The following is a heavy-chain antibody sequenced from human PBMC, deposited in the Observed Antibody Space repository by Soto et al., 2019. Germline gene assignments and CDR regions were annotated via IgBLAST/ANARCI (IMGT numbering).Heavy chain of an antibody. V-gene: IGHV3-48*01. CDR3: ASTYCSSTSCSRDY. CDR1: GFTFSSYS. J-gene: IGHJ4*02. Sequence: GGSLRLSCAASGFTFSSYSMNWVRQAPGKGLEWVSYISSSSSTIYYADSVKGRFTISRDNAKNSLYLQMNSLRAEDTAVYYCASTYCSSTSCSRDYWGQGTLVTVSS. CDR2: ISSSSSTI. D-gene: IGHD2-2*01.